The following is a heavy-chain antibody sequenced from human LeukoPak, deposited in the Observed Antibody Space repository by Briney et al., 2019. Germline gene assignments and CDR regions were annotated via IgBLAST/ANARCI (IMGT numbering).Heavy chain of an antibody. J-gene: IGHJ4*02. V-gene: IGHV3-23*01. Sequence: PGGSLRLSCAASGFTFSSYAMSWVRQAPGKGLEWVSAISSSGGSTYYADSVKGRFTISRDNSKNTLYLQMNSLRAEDTAVYYCAKASGCSGGSCPAGYWGQGTLVTVSS. CDR3: AKASGCSGGSCPAGY. D-gene: IGHD2-15*01. CDR1: GFTFSSYA. CDR2: ISSSGGST.